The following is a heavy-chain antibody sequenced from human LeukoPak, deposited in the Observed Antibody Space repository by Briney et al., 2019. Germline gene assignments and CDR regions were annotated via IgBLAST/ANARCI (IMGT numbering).Heavy chain of an antibody. CDR2: IDPSDSDT. CDR1: GYSFTSHW. D-gene: IGHD5-18*01. J-gene: IGHJ4*02. Sequence: GESLKISCKASGYSFTSHWIGWVRQMPGKGLEWMGIIDPSDSDTRYTPSFQGQVTISADKSLSTAYLQWNSLKGSDTAMYYCARQTAMGRSGDYWGQGTLVTVSS. CDR3: ARQTAMGRSGDY. V-gene: IGHV5-51*01.